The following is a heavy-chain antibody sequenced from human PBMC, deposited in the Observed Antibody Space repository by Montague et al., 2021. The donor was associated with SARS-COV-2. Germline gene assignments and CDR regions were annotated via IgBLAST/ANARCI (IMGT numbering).Heavy chain of an antibody. CDR3: ASGIYPSGSYYNRYYYGLNI. CDR1: GGSLSGYY. V-gene: IGHV4-34*01. D-gene: IGHD3-10*01. Sequence: SETLSLTCALYGGSLSGYYWSWIRQPPEKGLEWIGEINHSANTKYNPSLKSPVTISIDTSKNQFSLKMTSVTAADTATYYCASGIYPSGSYYNRYYYGLNIWGPGTTVIVSS. CDR2: INHSANT. J-gene: IGHJ6*02.